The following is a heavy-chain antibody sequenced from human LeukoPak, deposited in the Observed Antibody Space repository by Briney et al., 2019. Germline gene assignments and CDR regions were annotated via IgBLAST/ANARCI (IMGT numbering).Heavy chain of an antibody. V-gene: IGHV4-59*12. J-gene: IGHJ1*01. CDR1: GGSISSYY. CDR2: IYYSGST. Sequence: PSETLSLTCTVSGGSISSYYWSWIRQPPGKGLEWIGYIYYSGSTNYNPSLKSRVTISVDTSKNQFSLKLSSVTAADTAVYYCARVRSYYGLGSHYQHWGQGTLVTVSS. CDR3: ARVRSYYGLGSHYQH. D-gene: IGHD3-10*01.